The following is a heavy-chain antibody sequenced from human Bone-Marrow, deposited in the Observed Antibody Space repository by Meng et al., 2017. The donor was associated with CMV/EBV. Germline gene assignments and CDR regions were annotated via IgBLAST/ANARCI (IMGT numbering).Heavy chain of an antibody. CDR1: GFTFIAYS. D-gene: IGHD2-2*01. J-gene: IGHJ5*02. Sequence: CPASGFTFIAYSMGWIRQAPGKGLEWVSYISSSGSTVYYADSVKGRFTISRDNAKNSLYLQMNSLRAEDTAVYYCASLVPAARDWFDPWGQGTLVTVSS. V-gene: IGHV3-11*01. CDR2: ISSSGSTV. CDR3: ASLVPAARDWFDP.